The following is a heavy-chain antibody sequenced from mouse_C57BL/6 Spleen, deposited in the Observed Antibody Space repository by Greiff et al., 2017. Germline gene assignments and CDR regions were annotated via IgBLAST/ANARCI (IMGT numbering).Heavy chain of an antibody. CDR3: ARVYYGSSYDV. CDR2: INYDGSST. Sequence: EVKLQQSEGGLVQPGSSMKLSCTASGFTFSDYYMAWVRQVPEKGLEWVANINYDGSSTYYLDSLKSRFIISRDNAKNILYLQMRSLQSEDTATYYCARVYYGSSYDVWGTGTTVTVSS. V-gene: IGHV5-16*01. CDR1: GFTFSDYY. D-gene: IGHD1-1*01. J-gene: IGHJ1*03.